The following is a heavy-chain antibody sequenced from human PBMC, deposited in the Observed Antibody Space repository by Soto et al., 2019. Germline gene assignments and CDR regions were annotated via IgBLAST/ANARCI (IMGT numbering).Heavy chain of an antibody. J-gene: IGHJ4*02. D-gene: IGHD6-19*01. CDR1: GFTFSDHY. Sequence: GGSLRLSCAASGFTFSDHYMDWVRQAPGKGLEWVGRTRNKPQSYTTEYAASVKGRFTISRDDSKNSLYLQMNSLKTEDTAVYFCARVSHTSRWSFDSWGQGTLVTVSS. CDR3: ARVSHTSRWSFDS. CDR2: TRNKPQSYTT. V-gene: IGHV3-72*01.